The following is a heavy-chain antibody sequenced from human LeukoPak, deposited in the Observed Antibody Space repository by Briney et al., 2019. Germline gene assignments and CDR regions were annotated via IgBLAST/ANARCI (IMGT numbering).Heavy chain of an antibody. CDR1: GYTFTSYD. CDR2: MNPNSGNT. CDR3: ARDDSIAAAGPDY. D-gene: IGHD6-13*01. V-gene: IGHV1-8*01. J-gene: IGHJ4*02. Sequence: GASVKVSCKASGYTFTSYDINWVRQATGQGLEWMGWMNPNSGNTGYAQKFQGRITITRNTSIRTAYMELSSLRSEDTAVYYCARDDSIAAAGPDYWGQGTLVTVSS.